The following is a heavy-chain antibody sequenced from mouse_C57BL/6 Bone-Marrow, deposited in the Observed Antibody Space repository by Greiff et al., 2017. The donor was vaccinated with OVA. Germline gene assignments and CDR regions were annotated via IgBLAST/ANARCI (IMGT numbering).Heavy chain of an antibody. CDR3: ARWGWLLRSAMDY. Sequence: VQLQQSGAELVKPGASVKMSCKASGYTFTSYWITWVKQRPGQGLEWIGEIYPGSGSTNYNEKFKGKATLTADTSSSTAYMQLSSLTSEDSAVYYCARWGWLLRSAMDYWGQGTSLTVSS. V-gene: IGHV1-55*01. CDR1: GYTFTSYW. CDR2: IYPGSGST. D-gene: IGHD2-3*01. J-gene: IGHJ4*01.